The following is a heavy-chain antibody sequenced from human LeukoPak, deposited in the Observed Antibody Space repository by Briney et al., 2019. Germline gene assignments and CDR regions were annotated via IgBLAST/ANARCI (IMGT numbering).Heavy chain of an antibody. J-gene: IGHJ4*02. CDR1: GGSISSYY. CDR3: ARVICSGGSRRFDY. CDR2: IHTSGST. V-gene: IGHV4-4*07. Sequence: SETLSLTCTVSGGSISSYYWNWIRQPAGKGLEWIGRIHTSGSTNYNPSLKSRVTMSVDTSKNQFSLKLSSVTAADTAVYYCARVICSGGSRRFDYWGQGTLVTVSS. D-gene: IGHD2-15*01.